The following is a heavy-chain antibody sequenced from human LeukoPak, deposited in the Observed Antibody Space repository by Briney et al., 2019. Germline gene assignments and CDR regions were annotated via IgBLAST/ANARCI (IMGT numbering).Heavy chain of an antibody. V-gene: IGHV3-72*01. D-gene: IGHD6-13*01. J-gene: IGHJ4*02. Sequence: PGGSLRLSCAASGFTFSNHYMDWVRQAPGKGLEWISCTKNKGESHITDYAASVRGRFFSSRDDSKNSLYLQMNSLQTDDSGMYYCARDTAAALDYWGQGILVTVSS. CDR2: TKNKGESHIT. CDR1: GFTFSNHY. CDR3: ARDTAAALDY.